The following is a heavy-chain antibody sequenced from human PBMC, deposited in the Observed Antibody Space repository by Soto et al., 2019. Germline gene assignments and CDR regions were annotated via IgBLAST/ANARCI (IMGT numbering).Heavy chain of an antibody. J-gene: IGHJ5*02. V-gene: IGHV3-30*18. D-gene: IGHD2-2*01. CDR2: ISYDGSNK. CDR1: GFTFRSSG. Sequence: LRLSFAASGFTFRSSGMHWVRQAPGKGLEWVALISYDGSNKYYTDSVKGRFTISRDNSKNTLYLQMNSLRTEDTAVYYCAKDLIVVIPAAPSWFDPWGQGTLVTVSS. CDR3: AKDLIVVIPAAPSWFDP.